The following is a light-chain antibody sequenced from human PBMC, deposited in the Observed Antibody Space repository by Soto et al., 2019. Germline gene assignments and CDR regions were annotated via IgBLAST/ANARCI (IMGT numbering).Light chain of an antibody. Sequence: QSVLTQPPSVSGAPGPRVTIAGTGSSSNIGAGHDVHWYQQLPGTDPKLLIYGNSNRPSGVPDRFSGSKSGTSASLAITGLQAEEEADYYCQSYDSSLSVVFGGGTKLTVL. CDR1: SSNIGAGHD. V-gene: IGLV1-40*01. CDR3: QSYDSSLSVV. J-gene: IGLJ2*01. CDR2: GNS.